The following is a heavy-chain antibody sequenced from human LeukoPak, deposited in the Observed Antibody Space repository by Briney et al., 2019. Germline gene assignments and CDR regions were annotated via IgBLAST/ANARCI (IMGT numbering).Heavy chain of an antibody. CDR3: ARSAGDIYYYYGLDV. J-gene: IGHJ6*02. D-gene: IGHD3-16*01. CDR2: INSDGRIT. Sequence: GGSLRLSCAASGFTFSSDWMHWVRQAPGKGLVWVSRINSDGRITSYAGSVKGRFTISRDNAKNSGYLQMNSLRAEDTAVYYCARSAGDIYYYYGLDVWGQGTTVTVSS. CDR1: GFTFSSDW. V-gene: IGHV3-74*01.